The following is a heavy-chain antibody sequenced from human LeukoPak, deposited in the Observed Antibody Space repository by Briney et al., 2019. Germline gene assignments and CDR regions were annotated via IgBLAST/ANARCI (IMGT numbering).Heavy chain of an antibody. CDR2: IRCDGNKK. CDR1: GFTFSSYA. V-gene: IGHV3-30*02. J-gene: IGHJ4*02. CDR3: AKLLLETGGIGEEFDF. Sequence: PGGSLRLSCAASGFTFSSYAMYWVRQAPGKGLEWVAFIRCDGNKKYYADSVKGRFTISRDNSRNTLFLQMDSLTSEDTAVYYCAKLLLETGGIGEEFDFWGQGTLVTVSS. D-gene: IGHD1-26*01.